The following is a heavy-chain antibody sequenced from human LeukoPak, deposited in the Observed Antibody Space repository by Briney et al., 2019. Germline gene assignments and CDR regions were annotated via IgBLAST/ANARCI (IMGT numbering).Heavy chain of an antibody. V-gene: IGHV3-23*01. CDR1: GFTFSSYA. J-gene: IGHJ4*02. Sequence: GGPLRLSCQPSGFTFSSYALSWVGRAQGRGREWVSAISGSGGSTYYADSVKGRFTISRDNSKNTLYLQMNSLRAEDTAVYYCAKLHLYFDYWGQGTLVTVSS. CDR2: ISGSGGST. CDR3: AKLHLYFDY.